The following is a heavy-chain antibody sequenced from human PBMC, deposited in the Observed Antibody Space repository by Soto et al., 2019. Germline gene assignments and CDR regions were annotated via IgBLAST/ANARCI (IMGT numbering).Heavy chain of an antibody. Sequence: QVQLVQSGAEVKKPGSSVKVSCKASGGTFSSYAISWVRQAPGQGLEWMGGIIPIFGTANYAQKFQGRVTSTADKTTSTAYMELSSLRSEDTAVYYCARSLLVNEVVTRPNCDYWGQGTLVTVSS. CDR2: IIPIFGTA. D-gene: IGHD2-15*01. V-gene: IGHV1-69*06. CDR1: GGTFSSYA. CDR3: ARSLLVNEVVTRPNCDY. J-gene: IGHJ4*02.